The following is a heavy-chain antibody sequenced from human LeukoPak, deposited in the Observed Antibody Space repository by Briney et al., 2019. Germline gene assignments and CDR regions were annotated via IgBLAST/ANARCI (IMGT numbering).Heavy chain of an antibody. CDR1: GFTFINFD. V-gene: IGHV3-23*01. J-gene: IGHJ4*02. CDR3: ARDAPTYIPLVGPEDS. D-gene: IGHD2-2*02. CDR2: ISGSGGST. Sequence: TGGSLRLSCAASGFTFINFDMSWVRQAPGKGLEWVSVISGSGGSTFYSDSVKGRFTISRDNSKNTLYLQMNSLRAEDTAIYYCARDAPTYIPLVGPEDSWGQGTLVTVSS.